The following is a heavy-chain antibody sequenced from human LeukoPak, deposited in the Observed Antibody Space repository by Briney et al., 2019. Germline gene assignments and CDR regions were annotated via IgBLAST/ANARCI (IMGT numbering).Heavy chain of an antibody. D-gene: IGHD3-9*01. CDR1: GGSVSNSLNY. Sequence: PSETLSLTCTVPGGSVSNSLNYWRWIRQPPGKGLEWIWNTFYTGITYSNATLKSRVTMSVDTSKTQLSLKLSCVTEADTAVYYCARLSKGRYFNYIFDYCGQGNLLTVSS. CDR3: ARLSKGRYFNYIFDY. V-gene: IGHV4-39*01. CDR2: TFYTGIT. J-gene: IGHJ4*02.